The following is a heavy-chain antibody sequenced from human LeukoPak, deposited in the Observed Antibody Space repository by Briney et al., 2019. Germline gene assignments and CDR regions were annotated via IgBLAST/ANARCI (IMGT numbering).Heavy chain of an antibody. CDR3: ARRVGGTPDY. J-gene: IGHJ4*02. Sequence: GGSLRLSCAASGFLIVNDVMTRVRQAPGKGLEWVSAIGADGRSTDYADSVKGRFTISRDNSKNTLYLQMSGLRAEDTALYYCARRVGGTPDYWGRGTLVTVSS. D-gene: IGHD1-26*01. V-gene: IGHV3-23*01. CDR2: IGADGRST. CDR1: GFLIVNDV.